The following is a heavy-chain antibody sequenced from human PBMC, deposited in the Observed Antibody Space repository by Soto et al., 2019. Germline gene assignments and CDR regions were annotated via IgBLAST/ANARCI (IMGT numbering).Heavy chain of an antibody. D-gene: IGHD6-13*01. CDR3: AREGPTYSSSWYAPYYYYYGMDV. Sequence: GSLRLSCAASGFTVSSNYMSWVRQAPGKGLEWVSVIYSGGSTYYADSVKGRFTISRDNSKNTLYLQMNSLRAEDTAVYYCAREGPTYSSSWYAPYYYYYGMDVWGQGTTVTVSS. CDR1: GFTVSSNY. CDR2: IYSGGST. J-gene: IGHJ6*02. V-gene: IGHV3-53*01.